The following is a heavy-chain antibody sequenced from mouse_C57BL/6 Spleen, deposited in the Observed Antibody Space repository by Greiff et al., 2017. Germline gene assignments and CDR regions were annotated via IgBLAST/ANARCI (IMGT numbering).Heavy chain of an antibody. Sequence: VQLQQSGAELVKPGASLKISCKASGYAFSSYWLNWVKQRPGKGLEWIGQIYPGGGDTNYTGPLKGNATLPAATSTSSAYMQISSMTSEDAAVYFGASEEDNGNDDWGQGTTLTVSS. D-gene: IGHD2-1*01. CDR1: GYAFSSYW. CDR3: ASEEDNGNDD. CDR2: IYPGGGDT. V-gene: IGHV1-80*01. J-gene: IGHJ2*01.